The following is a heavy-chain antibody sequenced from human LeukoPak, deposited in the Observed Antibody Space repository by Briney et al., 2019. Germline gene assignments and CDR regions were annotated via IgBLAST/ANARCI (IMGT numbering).Heavy chain of an antibody. CDR3: ASLYYYDSSGYRFQH. CDR1: GGSISSYY. V-gene: IGHV4-59*01. CDR2: IYYSGST. D-gene: IGHD3-22*01. J-gene: IGHJ1*01. Sequence: SETLSLTCTVSGGSISSYYWSWIRQPPGKGLEWIGYIYYSGSTNYNPSLKSRVTISVDTSKNQFSLKLSSVTAADTAVYYCASLYYYDSSGYRFQHWGQGTLVTVSS.